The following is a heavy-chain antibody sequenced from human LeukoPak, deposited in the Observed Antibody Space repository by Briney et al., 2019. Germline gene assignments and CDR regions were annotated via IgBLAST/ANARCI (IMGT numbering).Heavy chain of an antibody. Sequence: SETLSLTCTVSGGSISSYYWNWIRQPPGKGLEWIGYIHNSGSTNHNTSLKSRVTMSVATSKDQFSLKLSSVTAADTAVYYCARGNWYGEYYFDYWGQGSLVTVSS. V-gene: IGHV4-59*01. D-gene: IGHD6-13*01. CDR3: ARGNWYGEYYFDY. CDR1: GGSISSYY. J-gene: IGHJ4*02. CDR2: IHNSGST.